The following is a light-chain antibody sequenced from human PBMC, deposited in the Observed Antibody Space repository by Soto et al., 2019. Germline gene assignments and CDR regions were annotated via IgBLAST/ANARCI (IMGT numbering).Light chain of an antibody. V-gene: IGLV2-14*01. CDR1: SSDVGGYNY. J-gene: IGLJ1*01. CDR2: AVS. CDR3: SSYTSSSTPLYV. Sequence: QSALTQPASVSGSPGQSITISCTGTSSDVGGYNYVSWYQQHHGKAPKLMIYAVSNRPSGVSNRFSGTKPGNKASLTISGLQAEDEADYYCSSYTSSSTPLYVFGTGTKVTVL.